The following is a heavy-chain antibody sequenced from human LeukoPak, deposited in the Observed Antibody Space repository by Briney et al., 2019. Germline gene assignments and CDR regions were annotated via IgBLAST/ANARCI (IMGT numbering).Heavy chain of an antibody. Sequence: GGSLRLSCAASGFTFRDYNMNWVRQAPGKGLEWVSYITDSGSTIHYADSVNGRFTISRDNAKNSLYLQMNSLRAEDSAVYYCARSIGLTGGGVDVWGRGATVTVSS. D-gene: IGHD3-9*01. V-gene: IGHV3-11*01. CDR3: ARSIGLTGGGVDV. CDR2: ITDSGSTI. J-gene: IGHJ6*02. CDR1: GFTFRDYN.